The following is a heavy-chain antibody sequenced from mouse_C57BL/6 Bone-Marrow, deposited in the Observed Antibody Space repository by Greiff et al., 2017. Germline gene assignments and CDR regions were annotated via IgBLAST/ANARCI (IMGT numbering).Heavy chain of an antibody. CDR3: ARRDWSYAMDY. Sequence: VQLQQPGAELVMPGASVKLSCKASGYTFTSYWMHWVKQRPGQGLEWIGEIDPSDSYTNYNQKFKGKSTLTVDKSSSTAYMTLSSLTSEDSAVYYCARRDWSYAMDYWGQGTSVTVSS. D-gene: IGHD3-3*01. CDR1: GYTFTSYW. J-gene: IGHJ4*01. V-gene: IGHV1-69*01. CDR2: IDPSDSYT.